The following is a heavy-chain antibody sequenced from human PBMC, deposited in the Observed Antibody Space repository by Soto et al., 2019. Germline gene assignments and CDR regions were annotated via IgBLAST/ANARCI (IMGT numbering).Heavy chain of an antibody. D-gene: IGHD3-22*01. V-gene: IGHV1-24*01. Sequence: ASXKVSCKVSGYTLTDLSMHWVGQAPGKGLEGMGGYDPEEGETIYAQKFQGRGTMTEDTSTDTAYMELSSLRSADTAVYYFATEVYYDTSGYISWGQGTLVTVSS. CDR1: GYTLTDLS. CDR2: YDPEEGET. CDR3: ATEVYYDTSGYIS. J-gene: IGHJ4*02.